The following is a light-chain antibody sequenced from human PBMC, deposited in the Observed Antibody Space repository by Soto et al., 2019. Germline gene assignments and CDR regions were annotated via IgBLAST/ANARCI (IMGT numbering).Light chain of an antibody. CDR3: SSYTTTSTYV. CDR2: DVS. V-gene: IGLV2-14*01. CDR1: SSDIGTYNY. Sequence: QSVLTQPASVSASPRQSITISCTGTSSDIGTYNYVSWYQQYPGKAPKLMVYDVSNRPSGVSNRFSGSKSGNTASLTISGLQAEDEADYYCSSYTTTSTYVFGTGTKVTVL. J-gene: IGLJ1*01.